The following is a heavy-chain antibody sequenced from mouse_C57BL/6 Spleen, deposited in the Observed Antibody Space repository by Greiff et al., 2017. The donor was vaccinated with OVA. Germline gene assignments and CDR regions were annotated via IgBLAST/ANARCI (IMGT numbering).Heavy chain of an antibody. CDR2: ISSGGDYI. D-gene: IGHD1-1*01. CDR1: GFTFSSYA. CDR3: TRAATVVAPFAY. Sequence: EVQGVESGEGLVKPGGSLKLSCAASGFTFSSYAMSWIRQTPEKRLEWVAYISSGGDYIYYADTVKGRFTISRDNARNTLYLQMSSLKSEDTAMYYCTRAATVVAPFAYWGQGTLVTVSA. V-gene: IGHV5-9-1*02. J-gene: IGHJ3*01.